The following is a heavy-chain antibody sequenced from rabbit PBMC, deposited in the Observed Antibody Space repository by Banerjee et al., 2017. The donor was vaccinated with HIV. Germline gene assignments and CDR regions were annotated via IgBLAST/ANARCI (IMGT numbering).Heavy chain of an antibody. CDR3: ARGSDAANTEFDL. CDR1: GFSFSSYYY. V-gene: IGHV1S45*01. J-gene: IGHJ4*01. D-gene: IGHD4-2*01. CDR2: IATGIGTT. Sequence: QEQLEESGGDLVKPEGSLTLTCTASGFSFSSYYYMCWVRQAPGKGLEWIGCIATGIGTTYYASWAKGRFTISKTSSTTVTLQMTSLTAADTATYFCARGSDAANTEFDLWGQGTLVTVS.